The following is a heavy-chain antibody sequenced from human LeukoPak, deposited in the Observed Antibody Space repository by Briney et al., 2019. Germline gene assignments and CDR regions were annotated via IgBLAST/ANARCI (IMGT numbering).Heavy chain of an antibody. D-gene: IGHD3-16*01. CDR3: ARDGFGTGSN. CDR2: IKQDGSEK. Sequence: GGSLRLSCAASGLTFSNYWMDWVRQAPGRGLEWVANIKQDGSEKNYVDSVKGRFIISRDNAKNSLYLQMNTLRADDTAVYYCARDGFGTGSNWGQGTLVTVSS. V-gene: IGHV3-7*03. J-gene: IGHJ4*02. CDR1: GLTFSNYW.